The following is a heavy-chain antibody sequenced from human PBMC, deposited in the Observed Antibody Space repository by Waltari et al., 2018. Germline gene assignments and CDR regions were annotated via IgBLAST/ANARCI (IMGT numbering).Heavy chain of an antibody. D-gene: IGHD2-15*01. CDR2: IYTSGST. CDR3: ARGGMGLWWYGHYFDY. CDR1: GGSISSGSYY. Sequence: QVQLQESGPGLVKPSQTLSLTCTVSGGSISSGSYYWSWIRQTAGKGLEWIGRIYTSGSTNYNPSLKSRVTISVDTSKNQFSLKLSSVTAADTAVYYCARGGMGLWWYGHYFDYWGQGTLVTVSS. J-gene: IGHJ4*02. V-gene: IGHV4-61*02.